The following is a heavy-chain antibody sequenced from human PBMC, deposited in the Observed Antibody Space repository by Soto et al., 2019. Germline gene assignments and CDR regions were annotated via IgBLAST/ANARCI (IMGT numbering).Heavy chain of an antibody. CDR1: GGSVSSYY. CDR3: AQRLRDYGLGRERANYFDP. CDR2: IFYSGST. D-gene: IGHD3-10*01. J-gene: IGHJ5*02. Sequence: SETLSLTCTVSGGSVSSYYWSWIRQPPGKGLEWIGYIFYSGSTNYNPSLKSRVTISVDTSKNQFSLKLSSVTAVDTATYYCAQRLRDYGLGRERANYFDPWGQGTLVTVSS. V-gene: IGHV4-59*02.